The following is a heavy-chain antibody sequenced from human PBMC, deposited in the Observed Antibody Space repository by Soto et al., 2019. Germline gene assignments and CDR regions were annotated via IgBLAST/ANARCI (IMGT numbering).Heavy chain of an antibody. D-gene: IGHD3-22*01. CDR3: ARFGDSSGSFDY. CDR1: GYTFTSYD. V-gene: IGHV1-8*01. Sequence: ASVNVSCKASGYTFTSYDINWVRQATGQGLEWMGWMNPNSGNTGYAQKFQGRVTMTRNTSINTAYMELSSLRSEDTAVYYCARFGDSSGSFDYWGQGTLVTVSS. CDR2: MNPNSGNT. J-gene: IGHJ4*02.